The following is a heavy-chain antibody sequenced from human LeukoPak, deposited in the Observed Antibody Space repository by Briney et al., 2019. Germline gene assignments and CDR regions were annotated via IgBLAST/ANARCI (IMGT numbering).Heavy chain of an antibody. CDR3: VDDYGDYGEVY. Sequence: ASVKVSSKASGYTFTGYYMHWVRQAPGQGLEWMGWINPNSGGTNYAQKFQGRVTMTRDTSISTAYMELSRLRSDDTAVYYCVDDYGDYGEVYWGQGTLVTVSS. D-gene: IGHD4-17*01. CDR1: GYTFTGYY. V-gene: IGHV1-2*02. J-gene: IGHJ4*02. CDR2: INPNSGGT.